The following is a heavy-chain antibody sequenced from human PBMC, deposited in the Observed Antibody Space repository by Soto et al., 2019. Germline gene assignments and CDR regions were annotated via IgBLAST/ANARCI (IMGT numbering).Heavy chain of an antibody. V-gene: IGHV1-69*02. CDR1: GGTFSSYT. Sequence: GASVKVSCKASGGTFSSYTISWVRQAPGQGLEWMGRIIPILGIANYAQKFQGRVTITADKSTSTAYMELSSLRSEDTAVYYCARVQDNVEMATIVEWGQGTLVTVSS. J-gene: IGHJ4*02. D-gene: IGHD5-12*01. CDR2: IIPILGIA. CDR3: ARVQDNVEMATIVE.